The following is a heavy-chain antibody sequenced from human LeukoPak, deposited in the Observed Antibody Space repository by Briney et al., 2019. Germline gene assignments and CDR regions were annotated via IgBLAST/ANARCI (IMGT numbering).Heavy chain of an antibody. D-gene: IGHD6-19*01. CDR3: AKSLMYSSGWYYYYGMDV. CDR2: ISYDGINT. CDR1: GFAFSSNF. Sequence: PGGSLRLSCAASGFAFSSNFMSWVREAPGKGLEWVAGISYDGINTYYADSVKGRFTISRDNSKNTLYLQMNSLRAEDTAVYHCAKSLMYSSGWYYYYGMDVWGQGTTVTVSS. V-gene: IGHV3-30*18. J-gene: IGHJ6*02.